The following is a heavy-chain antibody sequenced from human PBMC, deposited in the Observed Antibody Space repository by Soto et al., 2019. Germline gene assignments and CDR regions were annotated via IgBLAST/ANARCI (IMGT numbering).Heavy chain of an antibody. CDR3: AREVGTFYYHYGMDV. J-gene: IGHJ6*02. V-gene: IGHV3-30-3*01. Sequence: QVQLVEWGGGVVQPGRPLRLSCAASGFSFSSYNMEWVRQAPGKGVEGVTVISFDGSNKYYADSVQGRFTISRDNSKNTVYLEMDSLKPEDTAVYYCAREVGTFYYHYGMDVWGQGTTVTV. CDR2: ISFDGSNK. CDR1: GFSFSSYN. D-gene: IGHD2-21*02.